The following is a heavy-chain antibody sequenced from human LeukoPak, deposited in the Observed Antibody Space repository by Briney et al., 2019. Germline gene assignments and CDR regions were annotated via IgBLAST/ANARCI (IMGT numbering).Heavy chain of an antibody. CDR1: GGTFSSYA. CDR3: ARGHSGYGYYYHYMDA. CDR2: IIPIFGTA. J-gene: IGHJ6*03. V-gene: IGHV1-69*13. D-gene: IGHD5-12*01. Sequence: VKVSCKASGGTFSSYAISWVRQAPGQGLEWMGGIIPIFGTANYAQKFQGRVTITTDESTSTAYMELSSLRSEDTAVYYCARGHSGYGYYYHYMDAWGKGTTVTVSS.